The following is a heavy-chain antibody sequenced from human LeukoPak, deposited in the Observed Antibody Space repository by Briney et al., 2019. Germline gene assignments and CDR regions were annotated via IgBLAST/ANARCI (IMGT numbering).Heavy chain of an antibody. Sequence: GGSLRLSCAASGFTFSSYSMNWVRQAPGKGLEWVSYISSSGSTIYYADSVKGRFTISRDNAKNSLYLQMNSLTAEDTAVYYCARVLGQVYYYYGMDVWGQGTTVTVSS. CDR1: GFTFSSYS. V-gene: IGHV3-48*04. J-gene: IGHJ6*02. D-gene: IGHD3-10*01. CDR3: ARVLGQVYYYYGMDV. CDR2: ISSSGSTI.